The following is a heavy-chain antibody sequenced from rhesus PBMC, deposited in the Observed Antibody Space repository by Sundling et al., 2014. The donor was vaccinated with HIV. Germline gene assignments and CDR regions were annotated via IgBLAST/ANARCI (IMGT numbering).Heavy chain of an antibody. V-gene: IGHV4-165*01. CDR3: ARAVWTGYAQEAAFDL. Sequence: QVQLQESGPGVVKPSETLSLTCAVSGGSITGSYWTWIRQSPGKGLEWVGYISGITESTDYNLSLKSRVTISIDTSKKQFSLKLTSATAADTAVYYCARAVWTGYAQEAAFDLWGQGVRVTVSS. J-gene: IGHJ3*01. CDR2: ISGITEST. D-gene: IGHD3-3*01. CDR1: GGSITGSY.